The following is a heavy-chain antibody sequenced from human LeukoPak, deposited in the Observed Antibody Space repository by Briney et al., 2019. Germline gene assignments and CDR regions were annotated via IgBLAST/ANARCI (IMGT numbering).Heavy chain of an antibody. CDR1: GFTFYDYA. J-gene: IGHJ5*02. V-gene: IGHV3-43*02. CDR3: AKDGSGSSPFDP. CDR2: ISGDGGST. D-gene: IGHD3-10*01. Sequence: GGSLRLSCAASGFTFYDYAMHWVRHAPGKGLEWVSLISGDGGSTYYADSGKGRFTISRDNSKNSLYLQMNSLRTEDTALYYCAKDGSGSSPFDPCGQGTLVTVSS.